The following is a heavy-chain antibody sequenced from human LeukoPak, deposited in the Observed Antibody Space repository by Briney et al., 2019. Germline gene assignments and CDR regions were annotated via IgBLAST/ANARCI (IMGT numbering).Heavy chain of an antibody. J-gene: IGHJ3*01. V-gene: IGHV3-53*01. Sequence: RGSPRLSCAASGFTVSSNYMSWVRQAPGKGLEWVSVIYSGGSTYYADSVKGRFTISRDNSKNTMYLQMNSLRAEDTAVYYCARDANWGFDALGLWAQETGVTVSS. CDR1: GFTVSSNY. CDR2: IYSGGST. D-gene: IGHD7-27*01. CDR3: ARDANWGFDALGL.